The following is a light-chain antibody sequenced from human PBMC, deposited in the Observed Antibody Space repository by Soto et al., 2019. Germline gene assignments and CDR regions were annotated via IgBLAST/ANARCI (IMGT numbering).Light chain of an antibody. J-gene: IGLJ2*01. CDR1: SSDVGGYNY. V-gene: IGLV2-14*01. CDR2: DVS. CDR3: SSYTSSSTLVV. Sequence: SALTQPASVSGSPGQSITLSCTGTSSDVGGYNYVSWYQQHPGKAPKLMIYDVSNRPSGVSNRFSGSKSGNTASLTISGLQAEDEAEYYCSSYTSSSTLVVFGGGTKLTVL.